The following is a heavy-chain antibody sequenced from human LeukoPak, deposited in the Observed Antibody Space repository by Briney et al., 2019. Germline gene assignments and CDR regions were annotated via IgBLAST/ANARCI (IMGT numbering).Heavy chain of an antibody. D-gene: IGHD6-13*01. CDR2: IYYSGST. J-gene: IGHJ5*02. CDR3: ARGCSAGTPHTWLDP. Sequence: NASETLSLTCTVSGGSVSGYYWSWIRQPPGKGLEWIGYIYYSGSTNYNPSLKSRVTISVDTSKNQFSLKLSSVTAADTAVYYCARGCSAGTPHTWLDPWGQGTLVTVSS. V-gene: IGHV4-59*02. CDR1: GGSVSGYY.